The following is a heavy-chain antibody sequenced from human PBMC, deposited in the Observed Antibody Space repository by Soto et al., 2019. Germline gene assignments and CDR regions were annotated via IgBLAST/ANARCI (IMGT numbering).Heavy chain of an antibody. J-gene: IGHJ5*02. D-gene: IGHD3-22*01. V-gene: IGHV4-30-4*01. CDR2: IYYSGST. CDR3: ARDVLGGDSSGYYFP. CDR1: GGSISSGDYY. Sequence: PSETLSLTCTVSGGSISSGDYYWSWIRQPPGKGLEWIGYIYYSGSTYCNPSLKSRVTISVDTSKNQFSLKLSSVTAADTAVYYCARDVLGGDSSGYYFPWGQGTLVTVSS.